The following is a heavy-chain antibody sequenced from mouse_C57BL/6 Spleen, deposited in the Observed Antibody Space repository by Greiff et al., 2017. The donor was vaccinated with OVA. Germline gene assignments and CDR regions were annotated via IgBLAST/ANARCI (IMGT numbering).Heavy chain of an antibody. CDR3: ARGNYYGSSHYYAMDY. CDR2: IHPNSGST. D-gene: IGHD1-1*01. V-gene: IGHV1-64*01. CDR1: GYTFTSYW. Sequence: QVQLQQPGAELVKPGASVKLSCKASGYTFTSYWMHWVKQRPEQGLEWIGMIHPNSGSTNYNEKFKSKATLTVDKSSSTAYMQLSSLTSEDSAVYYCARGNYYGSSHYYAMDYWGQGTSVTVSS. J-gene: IGHJ4*01.